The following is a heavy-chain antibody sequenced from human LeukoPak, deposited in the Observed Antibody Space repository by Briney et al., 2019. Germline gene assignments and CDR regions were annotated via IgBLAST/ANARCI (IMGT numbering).Heavy chain of an antibody. J-gene: IGHJ2*01. Sequence: ASVKVSVMASGYIFPSYGISGVRQATGQGREWMGWMNHNRGNTGYAQKFRGRGTINMNTSIRTHYMELSSLRSEDTAVYYCARDYDFTSYWYFDLWGRGTLVTVSS. V-gene: IGHV1-8*03. CDR2: MNHNRGNT. CDR1: GYIFPSYG. CDR3: ARDYDFTSYWYFDL. D-gene: IGHD3-22*01.